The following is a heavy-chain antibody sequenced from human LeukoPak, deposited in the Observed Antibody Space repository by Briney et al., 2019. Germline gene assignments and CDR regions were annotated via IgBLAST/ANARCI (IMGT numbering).Heavy chain of an antibody. J-gene: IGHJ4*02. V-gene: IGHV1-2*06. CDR3: ARAVDTAMVRGDY. Sequence: ASVKVSCKASGYTFTGYYMQWVRQAPGQGLEWMGRINPNSGGTNYAQKFQGRVTMTRDTSISTAYMELSRLRSDDTAVYYCARAVDTAMVRGDYWGQGTLVTVSS. CDR2: INPNSGGT. CDR1: GYTFTGYY. D-gene: IGHD5-18*01.